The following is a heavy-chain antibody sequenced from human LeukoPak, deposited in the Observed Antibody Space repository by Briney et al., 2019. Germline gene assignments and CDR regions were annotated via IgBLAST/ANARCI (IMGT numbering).Heavy chain of an antibody. CDR1: GGSISSGSYY. V-gene: IGHV4-61*02. CDR2: IYTSGST. J-gene: IGHJ4*02. D-gene: IGHD3-22*01. CDR3: ARDSGNYYDSSGYYHFDS. Sequence: RPSETLSLTCTVSGGSISSGSYYWSWIRQPAGKGLEWIGRIYTSGSTSYNPSLKSPVTISVDTSKNQFSLKLSSVTAADTAVYYCARDSGNYYDSSGYYHFDSWGQGTLVTVSS.